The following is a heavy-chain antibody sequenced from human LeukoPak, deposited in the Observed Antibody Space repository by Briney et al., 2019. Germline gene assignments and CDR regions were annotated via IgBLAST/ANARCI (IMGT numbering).Heavy chain of an antibody. J-gene: IGHJ6*03. D-gene: IGHD5-24*01. CDR1: GGSISSYY. CDR3: ASGRDGYNRDYYYYMDV. V-gene: IGHV4-59*01. Sequence: SETLSLTCTVSGGSISSYYWSWIRQPPGKELEWIGYIYYSGSTNYNPSLKSRVTISVHTSKNQFSLKLSSVTAADTAVYYCASGRDGYNRDYYYYMDVWGKGTTVTVSS. CDR2: IYYSGST.